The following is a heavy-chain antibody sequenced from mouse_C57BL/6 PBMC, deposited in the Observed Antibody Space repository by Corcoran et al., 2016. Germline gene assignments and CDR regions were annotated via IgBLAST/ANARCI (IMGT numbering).Heavy chain of an antibody. CDR1: GYTFTDYY. CDR2: INPNNGGT. Sequence: EVQLQQSGPELVKPGASVKISCKASGYTFTDYYMNWVKQSHGKSLEWIGDINPNNGGTSYNQKFKGKATLTVDTSSSPAYMELRSLTSEDSAVYDCARRDSLGYWGQGTTLTGSS. V-gene: IGHV1-26*01. D-gene: IGHD3-3*01. CDR3: ARRDSLGY. J-gene: IGHJ2*01.